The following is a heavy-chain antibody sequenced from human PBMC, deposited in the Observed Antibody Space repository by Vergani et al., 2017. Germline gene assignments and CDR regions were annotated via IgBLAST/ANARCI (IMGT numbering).Heavy chain of an antibody. CDR3: AKETQDDTVEAPAAIQGTFDN. V-gene: IGHV3-33*06. CDR1: GLTFSNYA. J-gene: IGHJ4*02. CDR2: IWSDGSKK. D-gene: IGHD2-2*02. Sequence: QVQLVESGGGVVQPGRSLRLSCAASGLTFSNYARHWVRQAPGKGLEWVAVIWSDGSKKYYGDSVRGRFTISRDNSKNTLYLQMNSLRAEDTAVYYCAKETQDDTVEAPAAIQGTFDNWGQGTLVTVSS.